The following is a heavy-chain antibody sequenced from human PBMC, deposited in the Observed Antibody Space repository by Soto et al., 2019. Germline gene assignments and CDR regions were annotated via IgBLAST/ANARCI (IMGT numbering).Heavy chain of an antibody. CDR3: ARGVLVVPAAVYYYYYYMDV. Sequence: QVQLVQSGAEVKKPGASVKVSCKASGYTFTSYDINWVRQATGQGLEWMGWMNPNSGNTGYAQKFQGRVTMTRNTSISTAYMELSSLRSEDTAVYYCARGVLVVPAAVYYYYYYMDVWGKGTTVTVSS. CDR1: GYTFTSYD. V-gene: IGHV1-8*01. D-gene: IGHD2-2*01. J-gene: IGHJ6*03. CDR2: MNPNSGNT.